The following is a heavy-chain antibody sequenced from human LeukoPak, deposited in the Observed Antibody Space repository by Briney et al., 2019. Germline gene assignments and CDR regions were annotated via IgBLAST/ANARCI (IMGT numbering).Heavy chain of an antibody. V-gene: IGHV3-7*04. CDR2: INHNGNVN. Sequence: GGSLKLSCAASGFTFSSYWMNWARQAPGKGLEWVASINHNGNVNYYVDSVKGRFTISRDNAKNSLYLQMNSLRAEDTAVYYCARGIVGATPFDYWGQGTLVTVSS. CDR1: GFTFSSYW. CDR3: ARGIVGATPFDY. J-gene: IGHJ4*02. D-gene: IGHD1-26*01.